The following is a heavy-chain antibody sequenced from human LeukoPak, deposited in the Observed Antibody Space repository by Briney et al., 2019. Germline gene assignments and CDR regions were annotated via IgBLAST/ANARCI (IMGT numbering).Heavy chain of an antibody. V-gene: IGHV3-7*03. D-gene: IGHD5-24*01. CDR3: AREGMAGRGLFDC. CDR2: INQDGSEK. CDR1: GLTFRSFW. J-gene: IGHJ4*02. Sequence: GGSLRLSCAVSGLTFRSFWMSWVRQAPGKGLEWVANINQDGSEKYFVDSVKGRFTISRDNANNSLFLQMNSLRVEDTAFFYCAREGMAGRGLFDCWGQGTLVTVSS.